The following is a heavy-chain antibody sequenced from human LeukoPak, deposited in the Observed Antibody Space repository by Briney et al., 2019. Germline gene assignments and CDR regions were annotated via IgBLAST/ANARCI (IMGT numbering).Heavy chain of an antibody. J-gene: IGHJ4*02. CDR1: GYTFTSYY. CDR2: INPSGGST. Sequence: ASVKVSCEASGYTFTSYYMHWVRQAPGQGLEWMGIINPSGGSTSYAQKFQGRVTMTRDTSISTAYMELSRLRSDDTAVYYCARARRYCSSTSCPPDYWGQGTLVTVSS. D-gene: IGHD2-2*01. CDR3: ARARRYCSSTSCPPDY. V-gene: IGHV1-46*01.